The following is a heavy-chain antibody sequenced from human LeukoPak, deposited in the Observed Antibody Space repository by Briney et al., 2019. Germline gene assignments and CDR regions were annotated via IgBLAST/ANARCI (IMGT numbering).Heavy chain of an antibody. CDR3: ARLGIAAATDAFDI. CDR1: GGSISSYY. V-gene: IGHV4-4*09. J-gene: IGHJ3*02. CDR2: IYTSGST. Sequence: SETLSFTCTVSGGSISSYYWSWIRQPPGKGLEWIGYIYTSGSTNYNPSLKSRVTISVDTSKNQFSLKLSSVTAADTAVYYCARLGIAAATDAFDIWGQGTMVTVSS. D-gene: IGHD6-13*01.